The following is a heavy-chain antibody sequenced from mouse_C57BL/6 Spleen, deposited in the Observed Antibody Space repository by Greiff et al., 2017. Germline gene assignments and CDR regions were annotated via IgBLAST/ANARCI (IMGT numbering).Heavy chain of an antibody. V-gene: IGHV1-74*01. CDR3: AMDSSGPFAY. CDR2: FHPSDSDT. D-gene: IGHD3-2*02. J-gene: IGHJ3*01. Sequence: QVQLQQPGAELVKPGASVKVSCKASGYTFTSYWMHWVKQRPGQGLEWIGRFHPSDSDTNYNQKFKGKATLTVDKSSSTAYMQLSRLTSEDSAVYYCAMDSSGPFAYWGQGTLVTVSA. CDR1: GYTFTSYW.